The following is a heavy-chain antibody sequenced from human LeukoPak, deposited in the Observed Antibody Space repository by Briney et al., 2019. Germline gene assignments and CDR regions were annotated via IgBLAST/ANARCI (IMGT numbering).Heavy chain of an antibody. CDR3: ARAPGFYDFWSGDPGNWFDP. V-gene: IGHV4-31*03. CDR2: IYYSGST. CDR1: GGSISSGGYY. Sequence: SETLSLTCTVSGGSISSGGYYWSWIRQHPGKGLEWIGYIYYSGSTYYDPSLKSRVTISVDTSKNQFSLKLSSVTAADTAVYYCARAPGFYDFWSGDPGNWFDPWAREPWSPSPQ. J-gene: IGHJ5*02. D-gene: IGHD3-3*01.